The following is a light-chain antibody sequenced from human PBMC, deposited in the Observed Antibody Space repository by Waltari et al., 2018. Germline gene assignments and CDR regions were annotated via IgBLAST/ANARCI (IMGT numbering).Light chain of an antibody. CDR1: ENVGTD. CDR3: QQSRRWPQRT. Sequence: EIVMTQSPVTVSVSPGEAITVPCMASENVGTDVTWYRHKPGQPLRLLLCFANSRATGFPAMISGSGSGTDFTLSISSLESGDSAFYYCQQSRRWPQRTFGQGTKLEI. CDR2: FAN. J-gene: IGKJ2*01. V-gene: IGKV3D-15*01.